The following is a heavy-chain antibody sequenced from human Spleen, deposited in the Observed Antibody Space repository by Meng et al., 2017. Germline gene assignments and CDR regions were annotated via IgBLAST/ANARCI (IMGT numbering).Heavy chain of an antibody. CDR2: ISYDGSNK. J-gene: IGHJ4*02. CDR3: ARDSLYSARRRTYYYDY. D-gene: IGHD1-14*01. Sequence: VHVVEVGGGVDRPGWSLGLSCVAPGFAFSSYAMHWARQAPGKGLGWVAVISYDGSNKYYADSVKGRFTISRDNSKNTLYLQMNSLRAEDTSVYYCARDSLYSARRRTYYYDYWGQGTLVTVSS. CDR1: GFAFSSYA. V-gene: IGHV3-30*01.